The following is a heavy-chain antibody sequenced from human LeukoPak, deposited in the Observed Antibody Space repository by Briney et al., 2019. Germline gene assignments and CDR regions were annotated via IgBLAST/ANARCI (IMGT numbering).Heavy chain of an antibody. CDR2: INPNSGDT. CDR3: AIDAGYCSSTGCYYFDY. D-gene: IGHD2-2*01. J-gene: IGHJ4*02. CDR1: GYTFTAYY. V-gene: IGHV1-2*02. Sequence: ASVKVSCKASGYTFTAYYMHWVRQAPGQGLEWMGWINPNSGDTNYAQRFQGRVTLTRDTSISTAYMDLSRLRSCDTAVYYCAIDAGYCSSTGCYYFDYWGQGTLVTVSS.